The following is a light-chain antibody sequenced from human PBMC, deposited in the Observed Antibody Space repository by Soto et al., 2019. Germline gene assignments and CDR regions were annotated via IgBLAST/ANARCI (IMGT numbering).Light chain of an antibody. J-gene: IGKJ2*01. Sequence: EIVMTQSPATLSVSPGDTATLSCRASQSVSSYLAWYQQRPGQAPRPLIYGASTRATGIPARFSGGGSGTEFTLTITNLQSEDFAIYYCQQYNKWPAYIFGQGTKLEIK. CDR1: QSVSSY. CDR2: GAS. CDR3: QQYNKWPAYI. V-gene: IGKV3-15*01.